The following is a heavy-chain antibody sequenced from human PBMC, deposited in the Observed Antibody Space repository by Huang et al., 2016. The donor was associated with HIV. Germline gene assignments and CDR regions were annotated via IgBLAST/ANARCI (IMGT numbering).Heavy chain of an antibody. J-gene: IGHJ4*02. Sequence: QVQLVQSGAEVKKPGSSVKVSCKASGGSLRNFAIGWVRQAPGQGLEWMGGISPTRGTANYAQKCQGRVTIIADESTSTAYMELSSLRSEDTAVYYCATVDYYDTSGPQRGYFDNWGQGTLVTVSS. CDR3: ATVDYYDTSGPQRGYFDN. D-gene: IGHD3-22*01. V-gene: IGHV1-69*01. CDR2: ISPTRGTA. CDR1: GGSLRNFA.